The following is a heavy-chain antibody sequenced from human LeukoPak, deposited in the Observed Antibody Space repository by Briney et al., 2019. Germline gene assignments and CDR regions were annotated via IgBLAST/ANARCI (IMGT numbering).Heavy chain of an antibody. J-gene: IGHJ4*02. CDR1: GGSFSGYY. Sequence: SETLSLTCAVYGGSFSGYYWSWIRQPPGKGLEWIGEINHSGSTNYNPSLKSRVTISVDTSKNQFSLKLSSVTAADTAVYYCARGIAAAGTSVQGDYWGQGTLVTVSS. CDR2: INHSGST. D-gene: IGHD6-13*01. V-gene: IGHV4-34*01. CDR3: ARGIAAAGTSVQGDY.